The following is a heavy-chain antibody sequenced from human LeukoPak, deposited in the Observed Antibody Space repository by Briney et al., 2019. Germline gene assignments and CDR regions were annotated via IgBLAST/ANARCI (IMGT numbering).Heavy chain of an antibody. J-gene: IGHJ3*02. CDR3: ARVGDIVVVVAATEAFDI. Sequence: GGSLRLSCAASGFTFSSYSMNWVRQAPGKGLEWVSSISSSSSYIYYADSVKGRFTISRDNAKNSLYLQMNSLRAGDTAVYYCARVGDIVVVVAATEAFDIWGQGTMVTVSS. V-gene: IGHV3-21*01. D-gene: IGHD2-15*01. CDR2: ISSSSSYI. CDR1: GFTFSSYS.